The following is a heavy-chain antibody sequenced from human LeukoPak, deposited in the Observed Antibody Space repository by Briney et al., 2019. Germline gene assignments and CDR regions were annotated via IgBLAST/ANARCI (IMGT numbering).Heavy chain of an antibody. V-gene: IGHV4-38-2*02. Sequence: SETLSLTCTVSGYSISSGYYWGWIRQPPGKGREWIGSIYHSGSTYYNPSLKSRVTIAVDTSKNQFSLKLSSVTAADTAVYYCAREDAYNYYYYYYMDVWGKGTTVTVSS. CDR3: AREDAYNYYYYYYMDV. CDR1: GYSISSGYY. D-gene: IGHD4-11*01. J-gene: IGHJ6*03. CDR2: IYHSGST.